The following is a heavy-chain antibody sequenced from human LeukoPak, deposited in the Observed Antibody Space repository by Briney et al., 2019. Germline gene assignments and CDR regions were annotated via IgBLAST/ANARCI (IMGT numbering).Heavy chain of an antibody. CDR3: ARDGGGYGNYYFDY. V-gene: IGHV3-53*01. Sequence: GGSLRLSCAASGFTVSSNYMSWVRQAPGKGLEWVSGIYSGGSTYYADSLKGRFTISRDNSKNTLYLQMNSLRAEDTAVYYCARDGGGYGNYYFDYWGQGTLVTVSS. J-gene: IGHJ4*02. D-gene: IGHD1-26*01. CDR1: GFTVSSNY. CDR2: IYSGGST.